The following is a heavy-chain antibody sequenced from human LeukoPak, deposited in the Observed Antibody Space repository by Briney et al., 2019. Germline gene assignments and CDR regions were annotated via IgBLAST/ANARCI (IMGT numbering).Heavy chain of an antibody. CDR1: GGSISSTTYY. CDR3: ANTGTPPRPDYDILTGYYLYYYYYYGMDV. V-gene: IGHV4-39*07. CDR2: IYYSGTT. J-gene: IGHJ6*02. D-gene: IGHD3-9*01. Sequence: PSETLSLTCTVSGGSISSTTYYWGWIRQPPGKGLEWIGTIYYSGTTYYNPSLKSRATISVDTSKNQFSLKLSSVTAADTAVYYCANTGTPPRPDYDILTGYYLYYYYYYGMDVWGQGTTVTVSS.